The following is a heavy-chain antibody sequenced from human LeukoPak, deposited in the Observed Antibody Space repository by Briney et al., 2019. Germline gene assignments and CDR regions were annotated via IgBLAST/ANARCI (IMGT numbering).Heavy chain of an antibody. D-gene: IGHD4-17*01. Sequence: PGVSLRLSCAASGLTGSHNYVSWVRQAPGKGLEWVSAIHTSGDTCYADSVKGRFTISRDTSKNTLYLQINGLRVEDTAVYYCIVFGDSNHWGQGTLVTVSS. CDR2: IHTSGDT. CDR3: IVFGDSNH. J-gene: IGHJ5*02. V-gene: IGHV3-53*01. CDR1: GLTGSHNY.